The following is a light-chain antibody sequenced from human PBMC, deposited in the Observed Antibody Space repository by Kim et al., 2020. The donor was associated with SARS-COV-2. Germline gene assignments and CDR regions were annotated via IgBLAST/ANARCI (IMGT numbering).Light chain of an antibody. J-gene: IGKJ1*01. CDR1: QSVLYSSNNKYY. CDR2: WAS. V-gene: IGKV4-1*01. CDR3: QQYYSTPRT. Sequence: ATINCKSGQSVLYSSNNKYYLAWYQQKPGQPPKLLMYWASTRESGVPDRFSGSGSGTDFTLTISSPQAEDVAVYYCQQYYSTPRTFGQGTKVDIK.